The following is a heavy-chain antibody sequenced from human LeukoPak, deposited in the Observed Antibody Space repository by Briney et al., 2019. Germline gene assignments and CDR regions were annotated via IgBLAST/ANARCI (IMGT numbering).Heavy chain of an antibody. J-gene: IGHJ4*02. Sequence: PGGSLRLSCAASGFTFSDYYMSWIRQAPGKGLEWVSYISSSGSTIYYADSVKGRFTISRDIAKNSLYLQMNSLRAEDTAVYYCARMILLVDETDFDYWGQGTPVTVSS. V-gene: IGHV3-11*01. CDR1: GFTFSDYY. CDR2: ISSSGSTI. CDR3: ARMILLVDETDFDY. D-gene: IGHD2-15*01.